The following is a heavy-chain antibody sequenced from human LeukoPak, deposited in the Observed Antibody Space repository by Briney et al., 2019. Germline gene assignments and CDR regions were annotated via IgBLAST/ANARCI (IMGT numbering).Heavy chain of an antibody. Sequence: SETLSLTCAVYGGSFSGYYWSWIRQPPGKGLEWIGEINHSGSTNYNPSLKSRVTISVDTSKNQFSLKLSSVTAADTAVYYCARGSVRLLWFGEVFNWFDPWGQGTLVTVSS. CDR2: INHSGST. CDR3: ARGSVRLLWFGEVFNWFDP. J-gene: IGHJ5*02. V-gene: IGHV4-34*01. D-gene: IGHD3-10*01. CDR1: GGSFSGYY.